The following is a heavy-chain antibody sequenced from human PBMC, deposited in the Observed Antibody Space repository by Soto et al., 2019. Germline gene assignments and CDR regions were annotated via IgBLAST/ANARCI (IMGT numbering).Heavy chain of an antibody. CDR3: ARVGYSGYDDFDY. D-gene: IGHD5-12*01. J-gene: IGHJ4*02. CDR1: GGSFSGYY. CDR2: INHSGST. Sequence: PSETQSLTCAVYGGSFSGYYWSWIRQPPGKGLEWIGEINHSGSTNYNPSLKSRVTISVDTSKDQFSLKLSSVTAADTAVYYCARVGYSGYDDFDYWGQGTLVTVSS. V-gene: IGHV4-34*01.